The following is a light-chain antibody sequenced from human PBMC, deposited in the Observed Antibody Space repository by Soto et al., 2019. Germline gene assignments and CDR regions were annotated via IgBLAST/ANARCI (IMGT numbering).Light chain of an antibody. CDR3: QAWDSSTGDVV. CDR1: DLENKY. V-gene: IGLV3-1*01. CDR2: QDT. Sequence: SYELTQPPSVSVSPGQTASITCSGDDLENKYACWYQQKPGQSPVLVIYQDTKRPSGIPERFSGSNSGNTATLTISGTQATDEADYYCQAWDSSTGDVVLGGGTKLTVL. J-gene: IGLJ2*01.